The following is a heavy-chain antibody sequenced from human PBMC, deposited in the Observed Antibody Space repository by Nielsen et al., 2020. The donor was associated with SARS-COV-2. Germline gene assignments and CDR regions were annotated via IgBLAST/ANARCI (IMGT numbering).Heavy chain of an antibody. V-gene: IGHV4-30-4*01. Sequence: SETLSLTCTVSGGSISSGDYYWSWIRQPPGKGLEWIGYIYYSGSTYYNPSLKSPVTISVDTSKDQFSLRLNSVTAADTAVYYCAREKIGRLFDYWGQGTQVAVSS. D-gene: IGHD2-21*01. CDR3: AREKIGRLFDY. CDR2: IYYSGST. CDR1: GGSISSGDYY. J-gene: IGHJ4*02.